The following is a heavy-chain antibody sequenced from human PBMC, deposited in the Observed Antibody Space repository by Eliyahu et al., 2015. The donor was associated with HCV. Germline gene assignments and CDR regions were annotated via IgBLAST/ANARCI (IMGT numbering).Heavy chain of an antibody. D-gene: IGHD6-13*01. CDR3: ARVPEQQLVRQPFDY. V-gene: IGHV3-20*04. CDR1: GFXFXXFG. CDR2: XNWNGGST. J-gene: IGHJ4*02. Sequence: EVQLVESGGGVVRPGGSLRLSCXASGFXFXXFGMSWVRXAPGKGVXGVXGXNWNGGSTGYADSVKGRFTISRDNAKNSLYLQMNSLRAEDTALYYCARVPEQQLVRQPFDYWGQGTLVTVSS.